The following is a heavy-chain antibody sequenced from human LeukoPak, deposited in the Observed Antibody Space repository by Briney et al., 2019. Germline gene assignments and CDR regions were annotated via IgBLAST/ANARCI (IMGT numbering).Heavy chain of an antibody. CDR2: ISSSSSYI. V-gene: IGHV3-21*01. J-gene: IGHJ6*03. Sequence: GRSLRLSCAASGFTFSSYSMNWVRQAPGKGLEWVSSISSSSSYIYYADSVKGRFTISRDNAKKSLYLQMNSLRVEDTAVYYCARAYSERYGLGYYYMDVWGKGTTVTVSS. D-gene: IGHD1-26*01. CDR1: GFTFSSYS. CDR3: ARAYSERYGLGYYYMDV.